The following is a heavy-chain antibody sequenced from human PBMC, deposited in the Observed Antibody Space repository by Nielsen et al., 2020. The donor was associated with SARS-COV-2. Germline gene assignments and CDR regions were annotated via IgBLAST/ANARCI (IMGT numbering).Heavy chain of an antibody. V-gene: IGHV3-20*01. CDR1: GFTVSRNY. CDR2: INWNGGST. D-gene: IGHD1-14*01. CDR3: ARVLPPFNWFDP. Sequence: GESLKISCAASGFTVSRNYMSWVRQAPGKGLEWVSGINWNGGSTGYADSVKGRFTISRDNAKNSLYLQMNSLRAEDTALYHCARVLPPFNWFDPWGQGTLVTVSS. J-gene: IGHJ5*02.